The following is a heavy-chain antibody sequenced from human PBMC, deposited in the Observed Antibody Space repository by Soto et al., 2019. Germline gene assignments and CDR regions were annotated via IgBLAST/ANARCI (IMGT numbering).Heavy chain of an antibody. CDR1: GFTFSSYG. J-gene: IGHJ3*02. V-gene: IGHV3-33*01. Sequence: QVQLVESGGGVVQPGRSLRLSCAASGFTFSSYGMHWVRQAPGKGLEWVAVIWYDGSNKYYADSVKGRFTISRDNSKNTLYLQMNSLRAEDTAVYCCARSRGIGSGYDTYEAFDIWGQGTMVTVSS. D-gene: IGHD5-12*01. CDR2: IWYDGSNK. CDR3: ARSRGIGSGYDTYEAFDI.